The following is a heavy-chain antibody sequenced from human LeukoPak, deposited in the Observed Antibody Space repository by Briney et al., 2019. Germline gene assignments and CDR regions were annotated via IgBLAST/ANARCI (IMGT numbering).Heavy chain of an antibody. J-gene: IGHJ6*02. D-gene: IGHD3-10*01. CDR3: AKDNGIYYGSGSYFTYYYYGMDV. CDR2: INTDGSST. CDR1: GFTFSSYW. V-gene: IGHV3-74*01. Sequence: GGSLRLSCAASGFTFSSYWMHWVRQAPGKGLVWVSRINTDGSSTSYADSVKGRFTISRDNAKKTLYLQMNSLRTEDTALYYCAKDNGIYYGSGSYFTYYYYGMDVWGQGTTVTVSS.